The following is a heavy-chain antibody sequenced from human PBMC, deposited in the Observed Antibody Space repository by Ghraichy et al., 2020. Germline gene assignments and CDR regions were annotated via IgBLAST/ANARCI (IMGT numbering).Heavy chain of an antibody. CDR1: GGSFSGYY. CDR2: INHSGST. CDR3: ARVIPVPVRFLEWFHPYYYYGMDV. Sequence: DSLNISCAVYGGSFSGYYWSWIRQPPGKGLEWIGEINHSGSTNYNPSLKSRVTISVDTSKNQFSLKLSSVTAADTAVYYCARVIPVPVRFLEWFHPYYYYGMDVWGQGTTVTVSS. V-gene: IGHV4-34*01. D-gene: IGHD3-3*01. J-gene: IGHJ6*02.